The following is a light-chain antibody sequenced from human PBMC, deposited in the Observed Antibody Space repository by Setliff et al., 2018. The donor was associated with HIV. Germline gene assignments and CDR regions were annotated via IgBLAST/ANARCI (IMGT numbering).Light chain of an antibody. V-gene: IGLV2-14*03. Sequence: QSALTQPASVSGSPGQSITISCTGTSSDLGGYDYVSWYQQHPGKAPKLIIFDVTNRPSGVSNRFSGSKSGTTASLTISGLQAEDEADYYCSSYASSSTLGVFGTGTKVTVL. J-gene: IGLJ1*01. CDR2: DVT. CDR1: SSDLGGYDY. CDR3: SSYASSSTLGV.